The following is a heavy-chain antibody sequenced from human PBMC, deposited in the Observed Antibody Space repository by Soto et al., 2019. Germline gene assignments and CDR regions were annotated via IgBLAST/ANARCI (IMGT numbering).Heavy chain of an antibody. V-gene: IGHV3-73*02. CDR2: IRGKPTSYAT. J-gene: IGHJ5*02. CDR1: GFTFSASA. Sequence: EVQLVESGGGLVQPGGSLKLSWAASGFTFSASAMHWVRQPSGKGLEWVGRIRGKPTSYATAYAASVKGRFTISRDDSKNTAYLQMNSLKTEDTAVYYCTRHWGGSVAWGQGTLVTVSS. CDR3: TRHWGGSVA. D-gene: IGHD3-16*01.